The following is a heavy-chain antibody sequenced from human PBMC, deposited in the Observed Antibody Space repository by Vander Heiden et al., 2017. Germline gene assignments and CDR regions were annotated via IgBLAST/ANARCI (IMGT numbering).Heavy chain of an antibody. V-gene: IGHV4-59*01. D-gene: IGHD3-22*01. CDR2: IYYSGST. Sequence: QVQLPESGPGLVKPSETLSLTCTVSGGPISRYYWSWIRQPPGKGLEWIGYIYYSGSTNYNPSLKSRVTISVDTSKNQFSLKLSSVTAADTAVYYCARDDSSGPAAFDIWGQGTMVTVSS. CDR1: GGPISRYY. CDR3: ARDDSSGPAAFDI. J-gene: IGHJ3*02.